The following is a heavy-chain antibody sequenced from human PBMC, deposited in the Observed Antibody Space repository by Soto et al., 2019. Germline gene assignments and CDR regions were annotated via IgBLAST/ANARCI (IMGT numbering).Heavy chain of an antibody. CDR1: GYSFTSYW. CDR2: LYPGDSDT. Sequence: PGESLKISCKGSGYSFTSYWIGWVRQMPGKGLEWMGILYPGDSDTRYSPSFQGQVTISADKSISTAYLQWSSLKASDTAMYYCSSRHADAFAYWGQGTLVPVSS. J-gene: IGHJ4*02. CDR3: SSRHADAFAY. V-gene: IGHV5-51*01.